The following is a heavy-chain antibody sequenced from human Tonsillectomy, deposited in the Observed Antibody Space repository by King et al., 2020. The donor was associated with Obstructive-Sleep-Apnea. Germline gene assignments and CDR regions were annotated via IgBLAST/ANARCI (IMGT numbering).Heavy chain of an antibody. Sequence: VQLVESGGGLVQPGGSLRLSCAASGFTFSSYAMNWVRQAPGKGLEWVSGISGSGGSTYYADSVKGRFTITRDNSTNTLYLQMNSLRAEDTAVFYCAKGDGSGNYYTGHFDYWGQGTLVTVSS. V-gene: IGHV3-23*04. CDR3: AKGDGSGNYYTGHFDY. CDR2: ISGSGGST. J-gene: IGHJ4*02. CDR1: GFTFSSYA. D-gene: IGHD3-10*01.